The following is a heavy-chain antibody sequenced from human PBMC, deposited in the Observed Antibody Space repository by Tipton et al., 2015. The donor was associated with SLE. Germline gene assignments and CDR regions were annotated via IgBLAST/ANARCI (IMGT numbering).Heavy chain of an antibody. V-gene: IGHV7-4-1*02. CDR3: AIRPHSSSLDD. CDR1: GGTFSSYA. Sequence: QSGPEVKKPGSSVKVSCKASGGTFSSYAISWVRQAPGQGLEWMGWINTNTGNPTYAQGFTGRFVFSLDTSVSTAYLQISSLKAEDTAVYYCAIRPHSSSLDDWGQGTLVTVSS. D-gene: IGHD6-13*01. CDR2: INTNTGNP. J-gene: IGHJ4*02.